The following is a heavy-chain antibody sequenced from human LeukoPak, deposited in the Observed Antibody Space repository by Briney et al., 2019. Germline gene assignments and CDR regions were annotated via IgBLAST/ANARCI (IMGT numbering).Heavy chain of an antibody. Sequence: SQTLSLTCTVSGSSISSGDYYWSWIRQPPGKGLEWIGYIYYSGSTYYNPSLKSRVTISVDTSKNQFSLKLSSVTAADTAVYYCARAVGDYGLDYWGQGTLVTVSS. CDR2: IYYSGST. D-gene: IGHD4-17*01. V-gene: IGHV4-30-4*08. CDR1: GSSISSGDYY. CDR3: ARAVGDYGLDY. J-gene: IGHJ4*02.